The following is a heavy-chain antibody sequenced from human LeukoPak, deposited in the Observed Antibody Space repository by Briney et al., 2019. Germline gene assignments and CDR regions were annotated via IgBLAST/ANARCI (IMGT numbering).Heavy chain of an antibody. CDR3: ATVVTTVTAFDY. J-gene: IGHJ4*02. CDR2: FDPEDGET. Sequence: ASVKVSCKVSGYTLTELSMHWVRQAPGKGLEWMGGFDPEDGETIYAQKFQGRVTMTEDTSTDTAYMELSSLRSEDTAVYYCATVVTTVTAFDYWGQGTLVTVSS. V-gene: IGHV1-24*01. D-gene: IGHD4-17*01. CDR1: GYTLTELS.